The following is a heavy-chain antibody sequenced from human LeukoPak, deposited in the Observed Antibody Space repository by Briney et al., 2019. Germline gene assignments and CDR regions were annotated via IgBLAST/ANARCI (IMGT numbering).Heavy chain of an antibody. CDR3: ALYYDFWSGPFS. CDR2: ITGSGGNT. J-gene: IGHJ5*02. CDR1: GFTFSSHA. V-gene: IGHV3-23*01. Sequence: GGSLRLSCAVSGFTFSSHAMSWVRQAPGKGLEWVSGITGSGGNTYYADSVKGRITISRDNSKNTLYLQMNSLRAEDTAVYYCALYYDFWSGPFSWGQGTPVTVSS. D-gene: IGHD3-3*01.